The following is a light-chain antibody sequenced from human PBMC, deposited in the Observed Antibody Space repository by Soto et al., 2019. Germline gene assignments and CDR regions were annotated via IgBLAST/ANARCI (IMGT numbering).Light chain of an antibody. CDR1: SSDVGGYNY. CDR2: EVS. Sequence: QSVLTQPASVSGSPGQSITISCTGTSSDVGGYNYVSWYQQYPGKAPKLMIYEVSNRPSGVSNRFSGSKSGNTASLTIFGLQAEDEADYYCSSYTSTNSVVFGGGTKLTVL. J-gene: IGLJ2*01. CDR3: SSYTSTNSVV. V-gene: IGLV2-14*01.